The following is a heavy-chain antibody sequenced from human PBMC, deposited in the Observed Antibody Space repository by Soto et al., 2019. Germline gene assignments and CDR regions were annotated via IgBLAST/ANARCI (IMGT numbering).Heavy chain of an antibody. Sequence: SETLSLTCALSGGSISRGGYSWSWIRQPPGKGLEWIGYIYHSGSTYYNPSLKSRVTISVDRSKNQFSLKLSSVTAADTAVYYCARVPDRWGQGTLVTVS. CDR3: ARVPDR. D-gene: IGHD2-2*01. J-gene: IGHJ5*02. CDR2: IYHSGST. CDR1: GGSISRGGYS. V-gene: IGHV4-30-2*01.